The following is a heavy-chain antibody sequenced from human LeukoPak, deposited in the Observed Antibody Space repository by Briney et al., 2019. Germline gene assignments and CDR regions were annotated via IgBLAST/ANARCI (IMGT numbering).Heavy chain of an antibody. D-gene: IGHD3-22*01. CDR1: GYTFSSYA. Sequence: GGSLRLSCAASGYTFSSYAMSWVRQAPGKGLEWVSAISGSGGSTYYADSVKGRFTISRDNSKNTLYLQMNSLRAEDTAVYYCAKDLYDSSGFFFDYWGQGTLVTVSS. V-gene: IGHV3-23*01. CDR3: AKDLYDSSGFFFDY. J-gene: IGHJ4*02. CDR2: ISGSGGST.